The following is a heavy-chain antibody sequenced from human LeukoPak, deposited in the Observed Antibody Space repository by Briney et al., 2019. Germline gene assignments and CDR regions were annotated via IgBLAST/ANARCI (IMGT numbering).Heavy chain of an antibody. CDR2: IKSKTDGGTT. Sequence: PGGSLRLSCAASGFTFRNAWMSWVRQAPRKGLEWVGRIKSKTDGGTTDYAAPVEGRFTISRDDSKNTLYLQMNSLKTEDTAVYYCTTEIYYYDSSGYCPFDYWGQGTLVTVSS. V-gene: IGHV3-15*01. J-gene: IGHJ4*02. CDR1: GFTFRNAW. CDR3: TTEIYYYDSSGYCPFDY. D-gene: IGHD3-22*01.